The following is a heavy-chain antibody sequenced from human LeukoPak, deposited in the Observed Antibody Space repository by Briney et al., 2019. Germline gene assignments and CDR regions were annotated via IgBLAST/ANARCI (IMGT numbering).Heavy chain of an antibody. CDR1: GFTFTSYW. CDR2: IRQDGGEK. Sequence: PGGSLRLSCAVSGFTFTSYWMNWVRQAPGKGLEWVASIRQDGGEKSYVDSVKGRFTISRDNTKNSLYLQMSSLRPEDTAVYYCARDGTAPGLYFDLWGQGTRVTVSS. J-gene: IGHJ4*01. CDR3: ARDGTAPGLYFDL. V-gene: IGHV3-7*01. D-gene: IGHD6-13*01.